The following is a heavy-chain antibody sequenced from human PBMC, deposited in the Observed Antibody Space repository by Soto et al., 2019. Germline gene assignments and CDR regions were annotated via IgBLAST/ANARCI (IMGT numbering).Heavy chain of an antibody. CDR3: ARNLNWNDYYYYGMDV. D-gene: IGHD1-20*01. J-gene: IGHJ6*02. Sequence: GESLKISCQGSEYSFTNYWIGWVRQMPGKGLEWMGIIYPGDSDTRYSPSFQGQVTISADKSISTAYLQWSSLRASDTAMYYCARNLNWNDYYYYGMDVWGQGTTVTVS. CDR1: EYSFTNYW. CDR2: IYPGDSDT. V-gene: IGHV5-51*01.